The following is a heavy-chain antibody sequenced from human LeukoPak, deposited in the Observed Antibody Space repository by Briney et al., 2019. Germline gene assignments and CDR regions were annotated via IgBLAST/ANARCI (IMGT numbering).Heavy chain of an antibody. Sequence: GESLKISCKGSGYSFTSYWIGWVRQMPGKGLEWMGIIYPGDSDTRYSPSFQGQVTISADKSISTAYLQWSSLNASGNTMYYGASRYSSGWNDAFDIWGQGTMGTLSS. CDR1: GYSFTSYW. J-gene: IGHJ3*02. V-gene: IGHV5-51*01. CDR3: ASRYSSGWNDAFDI. CDR2: IYPGDSDT. D-gene: IGHD6-19*01.